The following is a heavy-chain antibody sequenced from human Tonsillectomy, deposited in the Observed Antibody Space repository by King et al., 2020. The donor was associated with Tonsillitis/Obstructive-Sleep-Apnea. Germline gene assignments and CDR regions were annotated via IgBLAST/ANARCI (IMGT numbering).Heavy chain of an antibody. D-gene: IGHD6-19*01. V-gene: IGHV4-34*01. J-gene: IGHJ4*02. CDR1: GGSFSGYY. CDR3: AREGGSGWYYY. CDR2: INHSGST. Sequence: VQLQQWGAGLLKPSETLSLTCAVSGGSFSGYYWSWIRQPPGKGLEWIGEINHSGSTNYNPSLKSRVTISVDTSKNQISLKLSSVTAADTAVYYCAREGGSGWYYYWGQGILVTVSS.